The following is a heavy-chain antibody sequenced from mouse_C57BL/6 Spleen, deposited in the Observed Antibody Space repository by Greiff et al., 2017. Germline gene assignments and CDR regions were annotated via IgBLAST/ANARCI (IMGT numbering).Heavy chain of an antibody. Sequence: EVKLMESGPGLVKPSQSLSLTCSVTGYSITSGYYWNWIRQFPGNKLEWMGYISYDGSNNYNPSLKNRISITRDTSKNQFFLKLNSVTTEDTATYYCANDGYYGEGFFDYWGQGTTLTVSS. CDR3: ANDGYYGEGFFDY. V-gene: IGHV3-6*01. CDR2: ISYDGSN. CDR1: GYSITSGYY. J-gene: IGHJ2*01. D-gene: IGHD2-3*01.